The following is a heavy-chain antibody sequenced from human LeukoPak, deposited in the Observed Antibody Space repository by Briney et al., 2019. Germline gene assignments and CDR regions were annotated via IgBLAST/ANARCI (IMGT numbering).Heavy chain of an antibody. V-gene: IGHV4-39*07. Sequence: SETLSLTCTVSGGSISTDNCYWGWIRQPPGKGLEWIGSIYYNGNTYYNPSLKSRVTISVDTSKNQFSLKVNSVTAADTAVYYCARGPPPDFDYWGRGTLVTVSS. CDR3: ARGPPPDFDY. CDR1: GGSISTDNCY. CDR2: IYYNGNT. J-gene: IGHJ4*02.